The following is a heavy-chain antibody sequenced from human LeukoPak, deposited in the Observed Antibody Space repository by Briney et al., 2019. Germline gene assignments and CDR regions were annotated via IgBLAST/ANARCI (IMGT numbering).Heavy chain of an antibody. J-gene: IGHJ4*02. CDR1: GFTFSSYG. D-gene: IGHD6-6*01. V-gene: IGHV3-30*02. CDR2: IRYDGSNK. Sequence: PGGSLRLSCAASGFTFSSYGMHWVREAPGKGLEWVAFIRYDGSNKYYADSVKGRFTISRDNSKNTLYLQMNSLRAEDTAVYYCAKDRIAARPTFDYWGQGTLVTVSS. CDR3: AKDRIAARPTFDY.